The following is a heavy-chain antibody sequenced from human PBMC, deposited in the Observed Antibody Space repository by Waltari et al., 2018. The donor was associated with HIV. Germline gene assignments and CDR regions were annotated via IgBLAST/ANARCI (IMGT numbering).Heavy chain of an antibody. Sequence: QVQLVQSGAEVKKPGASVKVSCKASGYTFTSYAMHWVRQAPGQRLEWMGWINAGNGNTKYSQKFQGRVTITRDTSASTAYMELSSLRSEDTAVYYCARLVYCSSTSCYAGIGYGMDVWGQGTTVTVSS. CDR1: GYTFTSYA. D-gene: IGHD2-2*01. CDR2: INAGNGNT. J-gene: IGHJ6*02. V-gene: IGHV1-3*01. CDR3: ARLVYCSSTSCYAGIGYGMDV.